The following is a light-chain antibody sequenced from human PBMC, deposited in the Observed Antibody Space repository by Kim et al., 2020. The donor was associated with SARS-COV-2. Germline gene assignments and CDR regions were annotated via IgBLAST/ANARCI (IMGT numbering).Light chain of an antibody. CDR1: QSVSSYY. CDR2: DVS. CDR3: QQYHTSPRT. V-gene: IGKV3-20*01. Sequence: EIVLTQSPGTLSLSPGERATLSCRARQSVSSYYLAWYQQKPGQAPRLLIYDVSNRATGIPDRFSGSGSGTDFTLTISRLEPEDFAVYYCQQYHTSPRTFGPGTPVDI. J-gene: IGKJ1*01.